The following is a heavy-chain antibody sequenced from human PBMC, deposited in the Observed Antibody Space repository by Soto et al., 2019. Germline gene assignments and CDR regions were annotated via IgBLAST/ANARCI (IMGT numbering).Heavy chain of an antibody. CDR1: GYTFTSYA. CDR2: INAGNGNT. CDR3: ARAWVVVTAPDY. V-gene: IGHV1-3*05. J-gene: IGHJ4*02. D-gene: IGHD2-21*02. Sequence: QVQLVQSGAEEKKPGASVKVSCKASGYTFTSYAMHWVRQAPGQRLEWMGWINAGNGNTKYSQKFQGRVTITRDTSASTAYMELSSLRSADTAVYYCARAWVVVTAPDYWAQGTLVTVSS.